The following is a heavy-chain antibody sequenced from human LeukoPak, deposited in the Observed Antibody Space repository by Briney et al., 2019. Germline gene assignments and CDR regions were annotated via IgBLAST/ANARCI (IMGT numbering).Heavy chain of an antibody. J-gene: IGHJ5*02. CDR2: MSYDGSKE. Sequence: GGSLRLSCAASGFTFSSYGMHWVRQAPGKGLEWVAVMSYDGSKEYYADSVKGRFTISRDNSKNTLYLQMNSLRIEDTAVYYCLVWKHVFDRWGQGTLVTVSS. CDR3: LVWKHVFDR. CDR1: GFTFSSYG. V-gene: IGHV3-30*03. D-gene: IGHD5/OR15-5a*01.